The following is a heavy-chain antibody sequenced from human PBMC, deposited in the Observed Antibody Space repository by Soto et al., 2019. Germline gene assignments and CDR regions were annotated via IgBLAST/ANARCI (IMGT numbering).Heavy chain of an antibody. CDR2: IYYSGST. V-gene: IGHV4-59*01. D-gene: IGHD3-16*01. Sequence: SETLSLTCAVYGGSFSGYYWSWIRQPPGKGLEWIGDIYYSGSTNYNPSLKSRVTISVDTSKNQFSLKLSSVTAADTAVYYCARDLPYDHWFDPWGQGTLVTVSS. J-gene: IGHJ5*02. CDR3: ARDLPYDHWFDP. CDR1: GGSFSGYY.